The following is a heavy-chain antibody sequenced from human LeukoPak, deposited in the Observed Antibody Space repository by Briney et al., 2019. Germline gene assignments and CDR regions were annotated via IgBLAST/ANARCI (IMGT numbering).Heavy chain of an antibody. V-gene: IGHV4-59*01. J-gene: IGHJ4*02. CDR3: ARADQRLYTSGWTYYFDY. D-gene: IGHD6-19*01. CDR1: GDSIRNYY. Sequence: KSSETLSLTCTVSGDSIRNYYWSWIRQPPGKGLEWIGYIYSSGSTNYNPSLKSRVTISVDTSKNQFSLKLSSVTAADTAVYYCARADQRLYTSGWTYYFDYWGQGTLVTVSS. CDR2: IYSSGST.